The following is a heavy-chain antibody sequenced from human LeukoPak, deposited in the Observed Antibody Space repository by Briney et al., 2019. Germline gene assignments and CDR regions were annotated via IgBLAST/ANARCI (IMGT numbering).Heavy chain of an antibody. CDR2: IRGSDGST. Sequence: SGGSLRISCAASGFTFRSYAMSWVRQAPGKGLEWVSAIRGSDGSTYYADSVKGRFTISRDNSKNTLSLQMSSLRAEDTAVYYCAKAGHFYYYDMDVWGQGTTVTVSS. CDR1: GFTFRSYA. CDR3: AKAGHFYYYDMDV. V-gene: IGHV3-23*01. J-gene: IGHJ6*02.